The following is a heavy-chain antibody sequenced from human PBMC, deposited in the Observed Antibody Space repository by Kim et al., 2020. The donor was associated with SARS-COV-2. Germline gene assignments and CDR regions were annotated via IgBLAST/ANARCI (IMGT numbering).Heavy chain of an antibody. CDR3: ARVPSHPFYDYVWGSYRYVYGMDV. J-gene: IGHJ6*02. D-gene: IGHD3-16*02. V-gene: IGHV1-3*01. CDR1: GYTFTSYA. CDR2: INAGNGNT. Sequence: ASVKVSCKASGYTFTSYAMHWVRQAPGQRLEWMGWINAGNGNTKYSQKFQGRVTITRDTSASTAYMELSSLRSEDTAVYYCARVPSHPFYDYVWGSYRYVYGMDVWGQGTTVTVSS.